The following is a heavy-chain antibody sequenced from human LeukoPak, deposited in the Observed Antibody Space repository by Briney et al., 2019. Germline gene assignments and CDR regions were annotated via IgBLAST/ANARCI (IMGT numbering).Heavy chain of an antibody. V-gene: IGHV4-39*01. J-gene: IGHJ4*02. CDR3: ARQLTYSYGHPWTFDY. CDR2: IYYSGST. D-gene: IGHD5-18*01. Sequence: SETLSLTCTVSGGSISSSSYYWGWIRQPPGKGLEWIGSIYYSGSTYYNPSLKSRVTISVDTSKNQFSLKLSSVTAADTAVYYCARQLTYSYGHPWTFDYWGQGTLVTVSS. CDR1: GGSISSSSYY.